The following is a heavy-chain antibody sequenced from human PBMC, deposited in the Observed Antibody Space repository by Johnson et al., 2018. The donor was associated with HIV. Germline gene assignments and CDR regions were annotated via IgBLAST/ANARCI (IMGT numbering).Heavy chain of an antibody. CDR1: GFTFDDYG. Sequence: VQLVESGGGVVQPGGSLRLSCAASGFTFDDYGMSWVRQAPGKGLEWVSGINWNGGSTGYADSVKGRFTISRDDAKNSLYLQMNSLKSEDTAVYYCTTDQVDSGSYYNAFHIWGQGTTVTVSS. J-gene: IGHJ3*02. V-gene: IGHV3-20*04. CDR3: TTDQVDSGSYYNAFHI. D-gene: IGHD1-26*01. CDR2: INWNGGST.